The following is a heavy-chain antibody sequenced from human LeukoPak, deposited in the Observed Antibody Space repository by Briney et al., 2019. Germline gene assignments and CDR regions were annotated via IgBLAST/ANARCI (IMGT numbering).Heavy chain of an antibody. V-gene: IGHV1-46*01. J-gene: IGHJ3*02. CDR3: ARPSRVRVRGECFDI. Sequence: VASVKVSCKASGYTFTSYYIHWVRQAPGQGLEGMGIIYPGGGSASYAQKFQGRVTMTRDMSTSTVYMELSSLRSDDTAVYYCARPSRVRVRGECFDIWGQGTMVTVSS. D-gene: IGHD2-2*01. CDR2: IYPGGGSA. CDR1: GYTFTSYY.